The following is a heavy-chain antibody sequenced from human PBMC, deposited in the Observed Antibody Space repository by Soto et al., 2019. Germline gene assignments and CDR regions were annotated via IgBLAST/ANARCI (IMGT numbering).Heavy chain of an antibody. CDR1: GGSFSGYY. V-gene: IGHV4-34*01. J-gene: IGHJ6*02. CDR2: INHSGRN. CDR3: AKRTGNLLWFGETLIPLQV. Sequence: SETLSLTCAVYGGSFSGYYWSWIRQPPGKGLEWVGEINHSGRNNYNTYLKSGVTISVETSKKQFSLKLISVTAADTAVYYFAKRTGNLLWFGETLIPLQVWGQGTTVTVSS. D-gene: IGHD3-10*01.